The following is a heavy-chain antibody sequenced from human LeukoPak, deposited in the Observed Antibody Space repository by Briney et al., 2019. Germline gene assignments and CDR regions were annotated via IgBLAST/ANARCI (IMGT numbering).Heavy chain of an antibody. CDR2: IWYDGSYR. D-gene: IGHD4-17*01. J-gene: IGHJ4*02. CDR3: VKGGDYNYLLES. V-gene: IGHV3-30*02. CDR1: RFTFSRYD. Sequence: GGSLRLSCGTSRFTFSRYDMHWVRQAPGKGLEWVTFIWYDGSYRSYGDSVKGRFTIFRDNSKNTLYLQMNSLRVDDTAVYYCVKGGDYNYLLESWGQGTLVTVSS.